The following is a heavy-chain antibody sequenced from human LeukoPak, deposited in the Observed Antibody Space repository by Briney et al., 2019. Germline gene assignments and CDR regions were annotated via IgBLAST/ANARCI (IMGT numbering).Heavy chain of an antibody. CDR3: ARALTAGYDSSGYPLLY. Sequence: GASVKVSFKASGYTFTGYYMHWVRQAPGQGLEWMGWINPNSGGPIYAQKFQGRVTMTRDTSISTAYMELSRLRSDDTAVYYCARALTAGYDSSGYPLLYWGQGTLVTVSS. J-gene: IGHJ4*02. D-gene: IGHD3-22*01. V-gene: IGHV1-2*02. CDR1: GYTFTGYY. CDR2: INPNSGGP.